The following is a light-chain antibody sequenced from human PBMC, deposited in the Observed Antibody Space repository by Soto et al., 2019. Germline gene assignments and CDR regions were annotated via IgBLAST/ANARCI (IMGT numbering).Light chain of an antibody. J-gene: IGKJ1*01. Sequence: EIVLTQSPGTLSLSPGARAPLSCRASQTVGSSFLAWFQHKPGQAPRLLIYGASTRATGIPDRFSGSGSGTDFTLTISRLEPEDFAVYYCHQYGSSQTFGQGTKVDI. CDR1: QTVGSSF. CDR3: HQYGSSQT. CDR2: GAS. V-gene: IGKV3-20*01.